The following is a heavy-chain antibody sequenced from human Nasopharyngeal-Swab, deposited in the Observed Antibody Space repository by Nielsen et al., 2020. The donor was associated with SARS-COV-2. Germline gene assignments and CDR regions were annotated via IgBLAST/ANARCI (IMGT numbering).Heavy chain of an antibody. CDR3: AREGGGGYGDY. Sequence: GESLKISCAASGFTFSPYTMTWVRQAPGKGLEWLSYITGTSDSIRYADSVKGRFTISRDNAKNSLFLQMNGLTAEDTAVYYCAREGGGGYGDYWGQGTLVTVSS. J-gene: IGHJ4*02. CDR2: ITGTSDSI. V-gene: IGHV3-48*04. CDR1: GFTFSPYT. D-gene: IGHD5-12*01.